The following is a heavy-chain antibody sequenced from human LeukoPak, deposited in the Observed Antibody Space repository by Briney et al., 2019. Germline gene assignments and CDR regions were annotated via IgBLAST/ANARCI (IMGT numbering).Heavy chain of an antibody. Sequence: GESLKISCEGSGYSFTSYWIGWVRQMPGKGLEWMGIIYPGDSDTRYSPSFQGQVTISADKSISTAYLQWSSLKASDTAMYYCASPTVNYGSGTYYAPAYWGQGTLVTVSS. V-gene: IGHV5-51*01. CDR2: IYPGDSDT. CDR3: ASPTVNYGSGTYYAPAY. J-gene: IGHJ4*02. D-gene: IGHD3-10*01. CDR1: GYSFTSYW.